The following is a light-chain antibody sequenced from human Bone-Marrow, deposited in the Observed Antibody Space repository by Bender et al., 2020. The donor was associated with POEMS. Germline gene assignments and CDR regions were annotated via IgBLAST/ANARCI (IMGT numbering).Light chain of an antibody. CDR1: SSDIGGYNF. V-gene: IGLV2-14*03. CDR3: SSYTPTSTLEV. J-gene: IGLJ2*01. Sequence: QSALTQPASVSGSLGQSITMSCTGTSSDIGGYNFVSWYQQHPGEAPLLIIYDVHNRPSGISHRFSGSKSANTASLTISGLQAEDEADYYCSSYTPTSTLEVFGGGTKLTVL. CDR2: DVH.